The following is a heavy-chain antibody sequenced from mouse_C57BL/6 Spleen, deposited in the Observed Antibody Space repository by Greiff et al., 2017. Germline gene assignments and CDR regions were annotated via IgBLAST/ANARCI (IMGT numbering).Heavy chain of an antibody. CDR3: AREGYDYLYAMDY. J-gene: IGHJ4*01. D-gene: IGHD2-4*01. CDR1: GFTFSSYA. V-gene: IGHV5-4*01. CDR2: ISDGGSYT. Sequence: EVKLVESGGGLVKPGGSLKLSCAASGFTFSSYAMSWVRQTPEKRLEWVATISDGGSYTYYPDNVKGRFTISRDNAKNNLYLQMSHLKSEDTAMYYCAREGYDYLYAMDYWGQGTSVTVSS.